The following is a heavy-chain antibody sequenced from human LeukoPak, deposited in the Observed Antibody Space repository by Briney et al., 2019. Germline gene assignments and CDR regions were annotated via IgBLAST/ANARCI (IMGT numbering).Heavy chain of an antibody. CDR1: GSTFADYS. Sequence: PGRSHRPSHAASGSTFADYSMRSVSQDPGKGLEWASLISGDCGSTYYAGSAKCRFTISRDNSKNSMYLQMNGLRTEDTALYYCAKKDDIQDAFDIWGQGTMVTVSS. D-gene: IGHD2-15*01. CDR2: ISGDCGST. J-gene: IGHJ3*02. V-gene: IGHV3-43*02. CDR3: AKKDDIQDAFDI.